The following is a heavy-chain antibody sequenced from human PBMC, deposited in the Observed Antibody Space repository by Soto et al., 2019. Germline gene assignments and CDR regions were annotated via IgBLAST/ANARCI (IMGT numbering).Heavy chain of an antibody. CDR1: GYSISSGYY. J-gene: IGHJ5*02. CDR3: ARSPIAVAGANWFDP. V-gene: IGHV4-38-2*01. CDR2: IYHSGST. D-gene: IGHD6-19*01. Sequence: SETLSLTCAVSGYSISSGYYWGWIRQPPGKGLEWIGSIYHSGSTYYNPSLKSRVTISVDTSKNQFSLKLSSVTAADTAVYYCARSPIAVAGANWFDPWGQRTPVTAS.